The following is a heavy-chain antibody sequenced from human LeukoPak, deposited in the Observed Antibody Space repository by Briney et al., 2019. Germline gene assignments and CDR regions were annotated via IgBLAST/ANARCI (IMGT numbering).Heavy chain of an antibody. D-gene: IGHD3-22*01. V-gene: IGHV3-30-3*01. CDR2: ISYDGSNK. CDR3: ARRRYDSSGFVS. Sequence: GGSLRLACAASGFTFSDYYMSWIRQAPGKGLEWVAVISYDGSNKYYADSVKGRFTISRDNSKNTLYLQMNSLRAEDTAVYYCARRRYDSSGFVSWGQGNLVTVSS. J-gene: IGHJ5*01. CDR1: GFTFSDYY.